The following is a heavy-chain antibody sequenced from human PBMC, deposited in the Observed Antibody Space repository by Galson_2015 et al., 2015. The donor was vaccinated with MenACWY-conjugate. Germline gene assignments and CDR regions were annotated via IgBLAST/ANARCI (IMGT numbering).Heavy chain of an antibody. V-gene: IGHV3-7*03. D-gene: IGHD3-9*01. Sequence: SLRLSCAASGFTFSSYWMSWVRQAPGKGLEWVANIKQDGSEKYYVDSVKGRFTISRDNAKNSLYLQMNSLRAEDTAVYYCARVSGVYFDWLLSPEYGMDVWGQGTTVTVSS. CDR3: ARVSGVYFDWLLSPEYGMDV. CDR2: IKQDGSEK. J-gene: IGHJ6*02. CDR1: GFTFSSYW.